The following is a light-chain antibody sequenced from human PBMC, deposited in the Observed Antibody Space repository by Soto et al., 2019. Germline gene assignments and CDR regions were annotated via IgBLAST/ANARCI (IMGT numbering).Light chain of an antibody. J-gene: IGKJ1*01. CDR2: DAS. Sequence: DIPLTQSPSSLSASVGDRVTITCRASQSISSYSNRYQQKQGKAPKLLIYDASSWQSGVPSRFSVSVSETDFTLTISSLQPEDFATYDSQQSSSTPPTFGQGTKVEIK. CDR3: QQSSSTPPT. V-gene: IGKV1-39*01. CDR1: QSISSY.